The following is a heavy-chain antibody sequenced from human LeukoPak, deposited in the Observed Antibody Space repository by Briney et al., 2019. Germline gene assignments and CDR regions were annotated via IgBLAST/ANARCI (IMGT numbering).Heavy chain of an antibody. D-gene: IGHD1-26*01. J-gene: IGHJ6*02. CDR3: ARYSGSYEVNYYYYYGMDV. CDR2: IKQDGSEK. V-gene: IGHV3-7*03. CDR1: GFTFSNYW. Sequence: QPGGSLRLSCAASGFTFSNYWMSWVRQAPGKGLEWVANIKQDGSEKYYMDSVKGRFTISRDNAKNSLYLQMNSLRAEDTAVYYCARYSGSYEVNYYYYYGMDVWGQGTTVTVSS.